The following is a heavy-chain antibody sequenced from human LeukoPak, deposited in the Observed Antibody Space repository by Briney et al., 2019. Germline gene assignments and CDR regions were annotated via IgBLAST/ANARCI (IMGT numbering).Heavy chain of an antibody. CDR3: ARGKRGYSYGFDY. Sequence: GGSLRLSCAASGFTLSSYWMHWVRQAPGKGLVWVSRINSDGSSTSYADFVKGRFTISRDNAKNTLYLQMNSLRAEDTAVYYCARGKRGYSYGFDYWGQGTLVTVSS. V-gene: IGHV3-74*01. CDR1: GFTLSSYW. D-gene: IGHD5-18*01. CDR2: INSDGSST. J-gene: IGHJ4*02.